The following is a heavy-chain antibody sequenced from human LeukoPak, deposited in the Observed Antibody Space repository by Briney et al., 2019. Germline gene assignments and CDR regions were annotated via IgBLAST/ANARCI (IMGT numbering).Heavy chain of an antibody. D-gene: IGHD2-15*01. Sequence: ASVKVSCKASGYTFTHYALNWVRQGPGQGLEWMGWITTNGGTPTYAQGFTGRFVFSLDTSVSTAYLQISSLGAEDTAVYYCARGVGYCSGGSCLFDLWGQGTLITVSS. CDR3: ARGVGYCSGGSCLFDL. J-gene: IGHJ5*02. CDR2: ITTNGGTP. CDR1: GYTFTHYA. V-gene: IGHV7-4-1*02.